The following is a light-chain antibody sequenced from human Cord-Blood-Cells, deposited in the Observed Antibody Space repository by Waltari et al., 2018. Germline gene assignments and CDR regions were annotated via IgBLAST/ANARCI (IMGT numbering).Light chain of an antibody. CDR2: EGS. CDR3: CSYAGSSTEV. J-gene: IGLJ1*01. CDR1: SSDVGSYNL. Sequence: QSALTQPASVSGSPGQSITISCTGTSSDVGSYNLVSWYQQHPGKAPNLMIYEGSKRPSGVSNRFSGSTSGNTASLTSSGLQAEDEADYYCCSYAGSSTEVFGTGTKVTVL. V-gene: IGLV2-23*01.